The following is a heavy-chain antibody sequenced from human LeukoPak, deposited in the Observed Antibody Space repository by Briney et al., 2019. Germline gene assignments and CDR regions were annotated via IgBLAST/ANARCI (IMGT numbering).Heavy chain of an antibody. Sequence: SVKVSCEASGGTFSSYAISWVRQAPGQGLEWMGGIILIFGTANYAQKFQGRVTITADESTSTAYMELSSLRSEDTAVYYCARAPSEWLRVDNWFDPWGQGTLVTVSS. V-gene: IGHV1-69*01. CDR2: IILIFGTA. CDR1: GGTFSSYA. D-gene: IGHD5-12*01. CDR3: ARAPSEWLRVDNWFDP. J-gene: IGHJ5*02.